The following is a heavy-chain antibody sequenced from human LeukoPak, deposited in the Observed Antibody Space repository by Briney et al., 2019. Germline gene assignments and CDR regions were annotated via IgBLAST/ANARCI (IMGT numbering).Heavy chain of an antibody. CDR3: AGEHYPLEY. Sequence: SETLSLTCSVSGGSINSGYWSWIRQPPGKGLEWIGPLYPSGSTNYNPSLKSRVTISVDTSRTQFSLKLSSMTAADTAVYYCAGEHYPLEYWGQGTLVTVSS. J-gene: IGHJ4*02. CDR2: LYPSGST. V-gene: IGHV4-59*01. D-gene: IGHD1-26*01. CDR1: GGSINSGY.